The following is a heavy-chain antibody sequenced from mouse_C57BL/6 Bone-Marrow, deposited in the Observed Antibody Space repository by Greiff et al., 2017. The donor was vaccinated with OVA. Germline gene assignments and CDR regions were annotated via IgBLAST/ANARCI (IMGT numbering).Heavy chain of an antibody. V-gene: IGHV1-7*01. CDR2: ISPSSGYT. J-gene: IGHJ3*01. Sequence: QVHVKQSGAELAKPGASVKLSCKASGYTFTSYWMHWVKQRPGQGLEWIGYISPSSGYTKYNQKFKDKATLTADKSSSTAYMQLSSLTYEDSAVYYFASCYYSNRAWFAYWGQGTLVTVSA. CDR3: ASCYYSNRAWFAY. CDR1: GYTFTSYW. D-gene: IGHD2-5*01.